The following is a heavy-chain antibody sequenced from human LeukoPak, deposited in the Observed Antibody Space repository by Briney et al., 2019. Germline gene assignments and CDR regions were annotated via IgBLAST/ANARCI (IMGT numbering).Heavy chain of an antibody. CDR3: AKAKPFGVVISWFDP. D-gene: IGHD3-3*01. V-gene: IGHV3-23*01. CDR2: TSGSGGST. CDR1: GFTFSSYA. Sequence: HPGGSLRLSCAASGFTFSSYAMSWVRQAPGKGLEWVSATSGSGGSTYYADSVKGRFTISRDNSKNTLYLQMNSLRAEDTAVYYCAKAKPFGVVISWFDPWGQGTLVTVSS. J-gene: IGHJ5*02.